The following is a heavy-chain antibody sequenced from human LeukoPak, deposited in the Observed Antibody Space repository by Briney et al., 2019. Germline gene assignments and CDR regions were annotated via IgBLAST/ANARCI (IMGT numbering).Heavy chain of an antibody. D-gene: IGHD3-10*01. J-gene: IGHJ4*02. CDR1: GFTFSNYW. V-gene: IGHV3-9*01. CDR2: ISWNSGSI. CDR3: AKGYYGSGSYCNFDY. Sequence: GGSLRLSCAASGFTFSNYWMHWVRQAPGKGLVWVSGISWNSGSIGYADSVKGRFTISRDNAKNSLYLQMNSLRAEDTALYYCAKGYYGSGSYCNFDYWGQGTLVTVSS.